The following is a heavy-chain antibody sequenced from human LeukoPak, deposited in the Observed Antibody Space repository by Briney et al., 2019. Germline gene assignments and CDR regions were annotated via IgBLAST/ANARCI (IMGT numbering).Heavy chain of an antibody. V-gene: IGHV3-23*01. Sequence: GGSLRLSCAASGFTFSNYAMNWVRQAPGKGLEWVSLISGITTNTYYADSVKGRFTISRDNSKNTLDLQMNSLRAEDTAGYYCAKHLLVGGTRGAYAFDIWGRGTMVTVSS. D-gene: IGHD1-26*01. CDR1: GFTFSNYA. CDR3: AKHLLVGGTRGAYAFDI. CDR2: ISGITTNT. J-gene: IGHJ3*02.